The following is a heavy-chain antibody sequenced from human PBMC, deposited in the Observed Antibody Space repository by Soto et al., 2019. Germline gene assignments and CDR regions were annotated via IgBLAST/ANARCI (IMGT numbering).Heavy chain of an antibody. CDR2: VNTYNGKA. Sequence: QVQLVQSGAEVKKPGASVKVSCKASGNTFSPYGINWVRQVPGHGLEWMGWVNTYNGKADYAQIFQGRVTMTTDTSTNTAYMDLTSLTSDDTAVYYCAASFITFGGVFGNYWGQGTLVTVSS. CDR1: GNTFSPYG. V-gene: IGHV1-18*04. CDR3: AASFITFGGVFGNY. J-gene: IGHJ4*02. D-gene: IGHD3-16*02.